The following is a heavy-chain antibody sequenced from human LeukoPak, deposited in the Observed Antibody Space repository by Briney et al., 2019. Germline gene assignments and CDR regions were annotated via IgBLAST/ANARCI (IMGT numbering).Heavy chain of an antibody. CDR3: ARGFLDDSSGYYYGFDY. Sequence: GGSLRLSCAASGFTFSSYSMNWVRQAPGKGLEWVSSISSSSSYIYYADSVKGRFTISRDNAKNSLYLQMNSLRAEDTAVYYCARGFLDDSSGYYYGFDYWGQGTLVTVSS. CDR1: GFTFSSYS. D-gene: IGHD3-22*01. J-gene: IGHJ4*02. CDR2: ISSSSSYI. V-gene: IGHV3-21*01.